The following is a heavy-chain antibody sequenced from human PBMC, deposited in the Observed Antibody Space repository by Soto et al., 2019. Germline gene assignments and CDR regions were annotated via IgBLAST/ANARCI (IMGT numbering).Heavy chain of an antibody. CDR1: CGSISSSNYY. Sequence: SETLSLTCTFSCGSISSSNYYWGWIRQPPGKGLEWIGSTFYSGITYHNPSLKSRVTISVDTSKNQFSLNLSSVTAADTAVYYCARPPTANLDAFDIWGLGTMVTVSS. V-gene: IGHV4-39*01. CDR3: ARPPTANLDAFDI. CDR2: TFYSGIT. D-gene: IGHD7-27*01. J-gene: IGHJ3*02.